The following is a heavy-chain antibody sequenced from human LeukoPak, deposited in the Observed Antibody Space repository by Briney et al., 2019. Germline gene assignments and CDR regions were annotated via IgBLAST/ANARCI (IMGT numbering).Heavy chain of an antibody. CDR3: VPSAYHMYYFDY. V-gene: IGHV1-2*02. CDR2: INPNSGGT. J-gene: IGHJ4*02. D-gene: IGHD3-22*01. Sequence: ASVKVSCKASGYTFTAYYMHWVRQAPGQGPEWMGWINPNSGGTNYAQKFQGRVTMTRDTSLSTAYMELSRLRSDDTAVYYCVPSAYHMYYFDYWGQGTPVTVTS. CDR1: GYTFTAYY.